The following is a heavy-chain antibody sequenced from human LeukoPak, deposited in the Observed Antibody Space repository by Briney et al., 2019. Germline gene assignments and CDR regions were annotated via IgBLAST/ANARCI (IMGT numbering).Heavy chain of an antibody. V-gene: IGHV3-30*02. J-gene: IGHJ5*02. Sequence: GGSLRLSCAAPGFTFSSYGMHWVRQAPGKGLEWVAFIRYDGSNKYYADSVKGRFTISRDNSKNTLYLQMNSLRAEDTAVYYCAKDDSPDYDILTGFNWFDPWGQGTLVTVSS. CDR2: IRYDGSNK. CDR1: GFTFSSYG. D-gene: IGHD3-9*01. CDR3: AKDDSPDYDILTGFNWFDP.